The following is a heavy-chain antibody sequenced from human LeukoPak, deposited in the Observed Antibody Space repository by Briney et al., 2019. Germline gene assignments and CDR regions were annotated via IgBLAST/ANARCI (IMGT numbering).Heavy chain of an antibody. V-gene: IGHV3-66*01. CDR1: GFTVSSNY. D-gene: IGHD3-9*01. CDR3: ARDRGRRYYDILTGSDAFDI. Sequence: PGGSLRLSCAASGFTVSSNYMSWVRQAPGKGLEWVSVIYSGGSTCYADSVKGRFTISRDNSKNTLYLQMNSLRAEDTALYHCARDRGRRYYDILTGSDAFDIWGQGTMVTVSS. J-gene: IGHJ3*02. CDR2: IYSGGST.